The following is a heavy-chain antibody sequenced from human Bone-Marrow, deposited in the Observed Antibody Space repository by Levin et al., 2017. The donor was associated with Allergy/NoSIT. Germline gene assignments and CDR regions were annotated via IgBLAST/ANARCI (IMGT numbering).Heavy chain of an antibody. D-gene: IGHD6-19*01. V-gene: IGHV3-53*01. Sequence: GGSLRLSCAASGFTFSSYPMHWVRQAPGKGLEWVSEMYSGGSTFYADSVRGRFTISRDNSKNTLYLQMNSLRAEDTAVYFCARGHHTKRSGWTKDFDYWGQGTLVTVSS. CDR1: GFTFSSYP. CDR2: MYSGGST. CDR3: ARGHHTKRSGWTKDFDY. J-gene: IGHJ4*02.